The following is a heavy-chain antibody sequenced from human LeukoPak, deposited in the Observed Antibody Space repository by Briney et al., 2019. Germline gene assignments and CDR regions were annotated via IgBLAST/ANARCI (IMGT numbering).Heavy chain of an antibody. Sequence: GGSLRLSCAASGFTFSSYGMHWVRQAPGKGLEGVAVISYDGSNKYYADSVKGRFTISRDNSKNTLYLQMNSLRAEDTAVYYCARAPSKYDFWSGYHYYYMDVWGKGTTVTVSS. V-gene: IGHV3-30*03. CDR1: GFTFSSYG. CDR3: ARAPSKYDFWSGYHYYYMDV. CDR2: ISYDGSNK. D-gene: IGHD3-3*01. J-gene: IGHJ6*03.